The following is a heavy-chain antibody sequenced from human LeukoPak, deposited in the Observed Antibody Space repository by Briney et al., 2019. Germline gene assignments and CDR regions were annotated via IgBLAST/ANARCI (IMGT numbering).Heavy chain of an antibody. CDR1: GGSFSGYY. J-gene: IGHJ4*02. D-gene: IGHD3-10*01. CDR3: ARGGFWMVRGAGGWEY. Sequence: SETLSLTCAVYGGSFSGYYWSWIRQPPGKGLEWIGEINHSGSTNYNPSLKSRVTISVDTSKNQFSLKLSSVTAADTAVYYCARGGFWMVRGAGGWEYWGQGTLVTVSS. CDR2: INHSGST. V-gene: IGHV4-34*01.